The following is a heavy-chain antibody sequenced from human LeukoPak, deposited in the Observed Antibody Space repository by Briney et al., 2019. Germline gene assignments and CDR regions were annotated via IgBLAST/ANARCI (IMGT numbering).Heavy chain of an antibody. V-gene: IGHV5-51*01. D-gene: IGHD6-19*01. J-gene: IGHJ4*02. CDR3: ARLSRVAGQTPGYFDY. CDR2: IYPGDSDT. CDR1: GYSFTSYW. Sequence: GESLKISCKGSGYSFTSYWIGWVRQMPGKGLEWMGIIYPGDSDTRYSPSFQGQVTISADKSISTAYLQWSSLKASDTAMYYCARLSRVAGQTPGYFDYWGQGTLVTVSS.